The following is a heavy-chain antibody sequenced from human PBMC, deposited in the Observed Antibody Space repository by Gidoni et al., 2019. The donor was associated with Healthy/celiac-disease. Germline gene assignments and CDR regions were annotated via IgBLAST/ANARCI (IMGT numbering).Heavy chain of an antibody. D-gene: IGHD3-3*01. J-gene: IGHJ4*02. CDR2: ISYDGSNK. CDR3: AKDRREWAVFDY. V-gene: IGHV3-30*18. Sequence: QVQLVESGGGVVQPGRSLRLSCAASGFPFSSYGMHWVRQAPGKGLEWVAVISYDGSNKYYADSVKGRFTISRDNSKNTLYLQMNSLRAEDTAVYYCAKDRREWAVFDYWGQGTLVTVSS. CDR1: GFPFSSYG.